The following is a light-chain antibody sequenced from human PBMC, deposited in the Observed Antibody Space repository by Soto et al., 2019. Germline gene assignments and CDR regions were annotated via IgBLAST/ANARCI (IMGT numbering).Light chain of an antibody. CDR3: QQYINRPPQT. CDR2: GAS. CDR1: QSVGSD. J-gene: IGKJ1*01. Sequence: IGMTQSPSTLSASTGERATLSCRASQSVGSDLAWYRQKPGQAPRLLIYGASTRATDIPARFSGSGYGTEFTLTISSLQSEDFAVYYCQQYINRPPQTFGQGTKVAIK. V-gene: IGKV3-15*01.